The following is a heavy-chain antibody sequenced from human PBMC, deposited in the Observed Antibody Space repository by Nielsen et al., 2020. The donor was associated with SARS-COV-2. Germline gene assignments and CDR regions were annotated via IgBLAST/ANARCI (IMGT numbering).Heavy chain of an antibody. J-gene: IGHJ5*02. Sequence: GGSLRLSCAASGFTFSSYSMNWVRQAPGKGLEWVSSISSSSSYIYYADSVKGRFTISRDNAKNTLYLQMNSLRAEDTAVYYCAKDRDIVVVYWFDPWGQGTLVTVSS. CDR3: AKDRDIVVVYWFDP. CDR2: ISSSSSYI. D-gene: IGHD2-2*01. CDR1: GFTFSSYS. V-gene: IGHV3-21*04.